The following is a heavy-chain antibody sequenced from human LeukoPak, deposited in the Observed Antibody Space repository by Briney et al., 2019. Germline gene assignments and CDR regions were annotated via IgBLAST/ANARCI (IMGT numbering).Heavy chain of an antibody. CDR1: GGTFSSYA. J-gene: IGHJ5*02. Sequence: GASVKVSCRASGGTFSSYAISWVRQAPGQGLEWMGGIIPIFGTANYAQKFQGRVTITADESTSTAYMELSSLRSEDTAAYYCASSKAAAGTVDLHRWFDPWGQGTLVTVSS. D-gene: IGHD6-13*01. CDR2: IIPIFGTA. CDR3: ASSKAAAGTVDLHRWFDP. V-gene: IGHV1-69*13.